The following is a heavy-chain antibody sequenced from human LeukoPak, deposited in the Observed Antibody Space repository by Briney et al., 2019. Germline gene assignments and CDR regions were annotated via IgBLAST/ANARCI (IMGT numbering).Heavy chain of an antibody. CDR2: INHSGST. D-gene: IGHD2-15*01. CDR3: ARGAGYCSGGSCYSDY. J-gene: IGHJ4*02. CDR1: GGSFSGYY. Sequence: PSETLSPTCAVYGGSFSGYYWSWIRQPPGKGLEWIGEINHSGSTNYNPSLKSRVTISVDTSKNQFSLKLSSVTAADTAVYYCARGAGYCSGGSCYSDYWGQGTLVTVSS. V-gene: IGHV4-34*01.